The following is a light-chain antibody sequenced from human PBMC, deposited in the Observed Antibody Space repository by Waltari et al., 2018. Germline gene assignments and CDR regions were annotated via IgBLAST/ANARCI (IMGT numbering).Light chain of an antibody. CDR2: KDR. CDR1: ALPKQY. Sequence: SYELTQPPSVSVSPGQTARITCSGDALPKQYAYWYQQKPGQAPVLVIYKDRVRPAGIPVRFSGSSSGKTVALTSSGVQAEDEADYYCQSADSSGTYVVFGGGTKLTVL. J-gene: IGLJ2*01. V-gene: IGLV3-25*03. CDR3: QSADSSGTYVV.